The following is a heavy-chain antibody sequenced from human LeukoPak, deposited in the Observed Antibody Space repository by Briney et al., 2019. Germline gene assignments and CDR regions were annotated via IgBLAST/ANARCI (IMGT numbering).Heavy chain of an antibody. CDR3: ARGAYYYDSSGYYPREFDY. CDR2: INPSGGST. V-gene: IGHV1-46*01. CDR1: GYTFTSYY. D-gene: IGHD3-22*01. Sequence: ASVKVSCKASGYTFTSYYMHWVRQAPGQGLEWMGLINPSGGSTSYAQKFQGRVTMTRDTSTSTVYMELSSLRSEDTAVYYCARGAYYYDSSGYYPREFDYWGQGTLVTVSS. J-gene: IGHJ4*02.